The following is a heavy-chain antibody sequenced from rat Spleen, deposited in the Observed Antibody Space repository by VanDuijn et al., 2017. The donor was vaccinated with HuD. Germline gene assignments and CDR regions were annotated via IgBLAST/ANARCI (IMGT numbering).Heavy chain of an antibody. Sequence: EVQLQESGPGLVKPSQSLSLTCSVTNYSITSDYWGWIRKFPGNKMEWIGHISYSGSTSYNPSLKSRISITRDTSKNQFFLQLNSVTTEDTATYYCARSGGGYNYNWFAYWGQGTLVTVSS. CDR2: ISYSGST. CDR3: ARSGGGYNYNWFAY. J-gene: IGHJ3*01. V-gene: IGHV3-1*01. CDR1: NYSITSDY. D-gene: IGHD1-4*01.